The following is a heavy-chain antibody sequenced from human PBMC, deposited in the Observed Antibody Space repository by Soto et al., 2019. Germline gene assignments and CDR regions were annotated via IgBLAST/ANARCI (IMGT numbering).Heavy chain of an antibody. CDR2: IYYSGST. J-gene: IGHJ6*04. Sequence: ETLSLTCTVSGGSISSYYWSWIRQPPGKGLEWIGYIYYSGSTNYNPSLKSRVTISVDTSKNQFSLKLSSVTAADTAVYYCARDKDSSGWYGMDVWGKGTTVTVSS. CDR1: GGSISSYY. CDR3: ARDKDSSGWYGMDV. V-gene: IGHV4-59*01. D-gene: IGHD6-19*01.